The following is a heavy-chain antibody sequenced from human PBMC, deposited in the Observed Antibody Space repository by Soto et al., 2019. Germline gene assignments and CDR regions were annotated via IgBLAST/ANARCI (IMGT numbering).Heavy chain of an antibody. CDR3: ARDRRDGSYFDY. J-gene: IGHJ4*02. D-gene: IGHD5-12*01. CDR2: IYYSGST. Sequence: QVQLQESGPGLVKPSETLSLTCIVSGGSISSHYWHWNRQPPGKGLEWIGYIYYSGSTNYNPSLKSRVSISVDTSKNQFSLKLRSVTAADTAVYYCARDRRDGSYFDYWGQGTLVTVSS. CDR1: GGSISSHY. V-gene: IGHV4-59*11.